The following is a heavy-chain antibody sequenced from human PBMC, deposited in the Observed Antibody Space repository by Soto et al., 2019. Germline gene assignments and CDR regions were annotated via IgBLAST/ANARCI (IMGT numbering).Heavy chain of an antibody. V-gene: IGHV4-34*01. D-gene: IGHD1-26*01. J-gene: IGHJ4*02. CDR3: ARILVGPFDF. CDR1: GGSFSDYF. CDR2: VNHRGST. Sequence: WETLSLTCTVYGGSFSDYFWTWIRQSPGNGLEWIGYVNHRGSTSYKPSLKSRVTISLDTSKNQFSVSLSSVTSAGTAVYYCARILVGPFDFWGQGALVTVSS.